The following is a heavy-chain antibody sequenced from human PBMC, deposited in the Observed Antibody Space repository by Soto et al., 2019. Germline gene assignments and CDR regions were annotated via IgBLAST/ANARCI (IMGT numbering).Heavy chain of an antibody. V-gene: IGHV3-30*18. D-gene: IGHD5-18*01. CDR2: ISYDGSNK. J-gene: IGHJ4*02. CDR3: AKRGYGDSYGPFDY. Sequence: QVQLVESGGGVVQPGRSLRLSCAASGFTFSSYGMHWVRQAPGKGLEWVAVISYDGSNKYYADSVKGRFTISRDNSKNTLYLQMNSLRAEDTAVYYCAKRGYGDSYGPFDYWGQETLVTVSS. CDR1: GFTFSSYG.